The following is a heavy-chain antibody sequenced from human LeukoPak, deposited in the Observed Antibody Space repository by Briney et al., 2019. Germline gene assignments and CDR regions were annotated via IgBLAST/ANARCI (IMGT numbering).Heavy chain of an antibody. CDR2: INAGNGNT. Sequence: ASVKVSCKASGYTFTSYAMHWVRQAPGQRLEWMGWINAGNGNTKYSQKFQGRVTITRDTSASTAYMELSSLRSEDTAVYYCARPESGSYSNFDYWGQGTLVTVSS. CDR3: ARPESGSYSNFDY. D-gene: IGHD1-26*01. V-gene: IGHV1-3*01. J-gene: IGHJ4*02. CDR1: GYTFTSYA.